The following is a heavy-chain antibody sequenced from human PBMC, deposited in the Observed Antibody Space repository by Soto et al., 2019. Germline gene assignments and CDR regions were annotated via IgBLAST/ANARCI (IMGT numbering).Heavy chain of an antibody. Sequence: ASVKVSCKTSGYTFTNFGLSWVRQAPGQGLEWMGWISAYNGNTNYAQKLQGRVTMTTDTSTSTAYMELRSLRSDDTAVYYCARRGDSSSWYRNWFDPWGQGTLVTVSS. CDR1: GYTFTNFG. CDR2: ISAYNGNT. D-gene: IGHD6-13*01. J-gene: IGHJ5*02. CDR3: ARRGDSSSWYRNWFDP. V-gene: IGHV1-18*01.